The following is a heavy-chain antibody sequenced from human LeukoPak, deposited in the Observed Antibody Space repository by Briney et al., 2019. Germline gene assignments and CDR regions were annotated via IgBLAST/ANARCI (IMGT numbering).Heavy chain of an antibody. CDR3: AKAHSSGWYIYFDY. D-gene: IGHD6-19*01. CDR2: ISGSGGST. J-gene: IGHJ4*02. CDR1: GFTFSSYA. Sequence: PGGSLRLSCAASGFTFSSYAMSWVRQAPGKGLEWVSAISGSGGSTYYADSVKGRFTISRDNSRNTLYLQMNSLRAEDTAVYYCAKAHSSGWYIYFDYWGQGTLVTVSS. V-gene: IGHV3-23*01.